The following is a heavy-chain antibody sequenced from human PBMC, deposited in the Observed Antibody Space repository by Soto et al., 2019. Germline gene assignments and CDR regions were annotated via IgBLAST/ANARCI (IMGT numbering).Heavy chain of an antibody. Sequence: QVQLVQSGAEVKKPGSSVKVSCKASGGTFSSYTISWVRQAPGQGLEWMGRIIPILGIANYAQKFQGRVTITAEKSTSTAYMELRSLRSEDTAVSYCAMEYCSSTSCDRDYWGQGTMVTVSS. CDR2: IIPILGIA. CDR3: AMEYCSSTSCDRDY. CDR1: GGTFSSYT. D-gene: IGHD2-2*02. V-gene: IGHV1-69*02. J-gene: IGHJ4*02.